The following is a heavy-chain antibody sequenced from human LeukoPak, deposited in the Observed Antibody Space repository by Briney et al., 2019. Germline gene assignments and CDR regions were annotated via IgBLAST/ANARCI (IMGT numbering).Heavy chain of an antibody. V-gene: IGHV1-69*13. J-gene: IGHJ3*02. CDR3: ARGGAYGSGSYDVFDI. CDR1: GGTFSSYA. D-gene: IGHD3-10*01. CDR2: IIPIFGTA. Sequence: ASVKVSCKASGGTFSSYAISWVRQAPGQGLEWMGGIIPIFGTANYAQKFQGRVTITADESTSTAYMELSSLRSEDTAVYYCARGGAYGSGSYDVFDIWGQGTMVTVSS.